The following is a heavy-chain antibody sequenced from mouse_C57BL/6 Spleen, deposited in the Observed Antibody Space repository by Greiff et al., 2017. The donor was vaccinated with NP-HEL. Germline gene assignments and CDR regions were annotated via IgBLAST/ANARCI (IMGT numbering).Heavy chain of an antibody. CDR2: ISYDGSN. J-gene: IGHJ1*03. CDR1: GYSITSGYY. CDR3: ARGGYGSSSDWYFDV. Sequence: VQLKESGPGLVKPSQSLSLTCSVTGYSITSGYYWNWIRQFPGNKLEWMGYISYDGSNNYNPSLKNRISITRDTSTNQFFLKLNSVTTEDTATYYGARGGYGSSSDWYFDVWGTGTTVTVSS. D-gene: IGHD1-1*01. V-gene: IGHV3-6*01.